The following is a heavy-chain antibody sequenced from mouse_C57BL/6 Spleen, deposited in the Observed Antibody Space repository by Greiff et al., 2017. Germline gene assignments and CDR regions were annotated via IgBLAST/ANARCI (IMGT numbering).Heavy chain of an antibody. D-gene: IGHD2-4*01. CDR1: GYTFTSYW. CDR3: ARGEDYDRGGFDY. J-gene: IGHJ2*01. Sequence: VQLQQPGAELVMPGASVKLSCKASGYTFTSYWMHWVKQRSGQGLEWIGEIDPSDSYTNYNQKFKGKSTLTVDKSSSTAYMQLSSLTSEDSAVYYCARGEDYDRGGFDYWGQGTTLTVSS. V-gene: IGHV1-69*01. CDR2: IDPSDSYT.